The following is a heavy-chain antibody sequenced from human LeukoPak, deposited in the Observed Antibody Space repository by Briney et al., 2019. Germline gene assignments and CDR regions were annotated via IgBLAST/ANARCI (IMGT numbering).Heavy chain of an antibody. D-gene: IGHD3-22*01. CDR3: ASHYYDSSGYSDYYYMDV. J-gene: IGHJ6*03. CDR2: IRYDGSNK. CDR1: GFTFSSYG. Sequence: PGGSLRLSCAASGFTFSSYGMHWVRQAPGKGLEWVAFIRYDGSNKYYADSVKGRFTISRDNSKNTLYLQMNSLRAEDTAVYYCASHYYDSSGYSDYYYMDVWGKGTTVTVSS. V-gene: IGHV3-30*02.